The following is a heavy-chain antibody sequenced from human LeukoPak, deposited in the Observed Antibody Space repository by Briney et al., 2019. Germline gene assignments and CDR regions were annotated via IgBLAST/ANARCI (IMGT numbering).Heavy chain of an antibody. V-gene: IGHV4-59*01. CDR1: GGSISSYY. J-gene: IGHJ4*02. CDR2: IYYSGTI. D-gene: IGHD6-19*01. Sequence: TSETLSLTCTVSGGSISSYYWSWIRQPPGKGLEWIGYIYYSGTIKYNPSLKSRVTISIDTSKNQFSLKLSSVTAADTAVYSCARWVGSSGSFDYWGQGTLVTVSS. CDR3: ARWVGSSGSFDY.